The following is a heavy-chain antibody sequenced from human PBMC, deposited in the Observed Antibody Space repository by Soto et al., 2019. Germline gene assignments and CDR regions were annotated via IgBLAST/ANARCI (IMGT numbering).Heavy chain of an antibody. Sequence: QVQLVQSGAEVKKPGASVKVSCKASGYTFTGYYMHWVRQAPGQGLEWMGWINPNSGGTNYAQKCQGRVTMTRDTSISTAYMELSRLRSDDTAVYYWARGGWFGELYPDYWGQGTLVTVSS. J-gene: IGHJ4*02. CDR2: INPNSGGT. D-gene: IGHD3-10*01. V-gene: IGHV1-2*02. CDR1: GYTFTGYY. CDR3: ARGGWFGELYPDY.